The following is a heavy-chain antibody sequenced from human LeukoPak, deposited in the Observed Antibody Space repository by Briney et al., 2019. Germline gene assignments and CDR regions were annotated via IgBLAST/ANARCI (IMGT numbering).Heavy chain of an antibody. Sequence: PGGSLRLSCAASGFAVSSYAMSWDCRAPGKGLEWVSTISGSGGGTYYADSVMGRFTISRDNSKNTVYLQMNSLRDDDTAVYYCAKGLSPSLSVCGGDCYSSCDSFNIWGQGTMVTVSS. CDR2: ISGSGGGT. V-gene: IGHV3-23*01. D-gene: IGHD2-21*02. J-gene: IGHJ3*02. CDR3: AKGLSPSLSVCGGDCYSSCDSFNI. CDR1: GFAVSSYA.